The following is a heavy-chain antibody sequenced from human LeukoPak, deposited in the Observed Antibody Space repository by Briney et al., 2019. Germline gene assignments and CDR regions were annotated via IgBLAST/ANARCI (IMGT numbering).Heavy chain of an antibody. Sequence: ASVKVSCKVSGYTLTELSMHWVRQAPGKGLEWMGGFDPEDGKTIYAQKFQGRVTLTEDTSTDTAYMGLSSLRSEDTAVYFCATDLLRDFWSGYYTYWGRGTLVTVSS. V-gene: IGHV1-24*01. CDR2: FDPEDGKT. CDR3: ATDLLRDFWSGYYTY. D-gene: IGHD3-3*01. CDR1: GYTLTELS. J-gene: IGHJ4*02.